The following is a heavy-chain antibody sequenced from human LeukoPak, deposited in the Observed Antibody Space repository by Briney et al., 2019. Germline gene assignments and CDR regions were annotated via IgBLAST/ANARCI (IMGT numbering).Heavy chain of an antibody. D-gene: IGHD3-3*01. V-gene: IGHV1-69*13. Sequence: GASVKVSCKASGGTFSSYAISWVRQAPGQGLEWMGGIIPIFGTANYAQKFQGRVTITADESTSTAYMELSSLRSEDTAVYYCARSSITIFPPHYYYYGMDVWGQGTTVTVSS. J-gene: IGHJ6*02. CDR2: IIPIFGTA. CDR3: ARSSITIFPPHYYYYGMDV. CDR1: GGTFSSYA.